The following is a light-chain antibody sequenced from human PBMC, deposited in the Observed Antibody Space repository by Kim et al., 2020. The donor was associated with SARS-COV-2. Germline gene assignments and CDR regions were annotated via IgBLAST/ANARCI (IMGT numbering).Light chain of an antibody. Sequence: VSPGERATLSCRASQSVSDNLAWYQQKPGQAPRLLLYGASTRATGIPARFSGSGSGTEFTLTISSLQSEDFAVYYCQQYSKRPPYTFGQGTKLEI. CDR2: GAS. J-gene: IGKJ2*01. CDR1: QSVSDN. CDR3: QQYSKRPPYT. V-gene: IGKV3-15*01.